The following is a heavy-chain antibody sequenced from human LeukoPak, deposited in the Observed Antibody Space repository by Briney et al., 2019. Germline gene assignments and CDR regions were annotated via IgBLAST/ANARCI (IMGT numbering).Heavy chain of an antibody. V-gene: IGHV1-18*01. D-gene: IGHD1-26*01. CDR2: ISAYNGNT. CDR3: AKTGGSYYYYYYGMDV. Sequence: ASVKVSCKASGYTFASYGISWVRQAPGQGLEWMGWISAYNGNTNYAQKLQGRVTMTTDTSTSTAYMELRSLRSDDTAVYYCAKTGGSYYYYYYGMDVWGQGTTVTVSS. J-gene: IGHJ6*02. CDR1: GYTFASYG.